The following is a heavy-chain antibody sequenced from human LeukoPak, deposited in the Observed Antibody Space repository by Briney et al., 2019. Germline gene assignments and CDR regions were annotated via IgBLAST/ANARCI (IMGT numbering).Heavy chain of an antibody. V-gene: IGHV4-4*09. J-gene: IGHJ6*03. CDR2: IYTSGST. CDR1: GGSISSYY. Sequence: SETLPLTCTVFGGSISSYYWSWIRQPPGKGLEWIGYIYTSGSTNYNPSLKSRVTISVDTSKNQFSLKLSSVTAADTAVYYCARRDYYYYYMDVWGKGTTVTVSS. CDR3: ARRDYYYYYMDV.